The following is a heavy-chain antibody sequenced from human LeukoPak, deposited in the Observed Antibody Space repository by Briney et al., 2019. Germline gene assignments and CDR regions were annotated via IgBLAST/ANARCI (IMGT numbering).Heavy chain of an antibody. D-gene: IGHD6-13*01. CDR3: ASDRSIRWYYF. Sequence: SETLSLTCSVSGGSINGSNYHWGWIRQPPGKGLEWIGTFYYSGSTYYNPSLKSRITISVDTSKNQFSLKLSSVTAADTAVYYCASDRSIRWYYFWGQGTLVTVSS. CDR2: FYYSGST. V-gene: IGHV4-39*01. J-gene: IGHJ4*02. CDR1: GGSINGSNYH.